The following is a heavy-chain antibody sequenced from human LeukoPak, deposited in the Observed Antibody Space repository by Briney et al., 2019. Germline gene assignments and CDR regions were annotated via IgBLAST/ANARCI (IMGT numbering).Heavy chain of an antibody. Sequence: AGSLTLSCAASGFTISSYSMNWVRQAPGKGLEWVSSISSSSSYIYYADSVKGRFTISRDNAKNSLYLQMNSLRAEDTAVYYCAPHGALMVRGVIIGYWGQGTLVTVSS. V-gene: IGHV3-21*01. CDR2: ISSSSSYI. D-gene: IGHD3-10*01. CDR3: APHGALMVRGVIIGY. J-gene: IGHJ4*02. CDR1: GFTISSYS.